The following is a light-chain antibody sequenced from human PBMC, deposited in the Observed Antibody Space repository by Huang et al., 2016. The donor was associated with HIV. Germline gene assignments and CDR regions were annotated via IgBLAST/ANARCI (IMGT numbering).Light chain of an antibody. CDR2: DTA. J-gene: IGKJ2*01. CDR1: QSVGGY. CDR3: QQPGS. V-gene: IGKV3-11*01. Sequence: EIVLTQSPGTLSLSPGERATLSCRASQSVGGYLAWYQQIPGQAPRRVIYDTATGATGIPARFSGSGSETDFTLTISSIEPEDFAVYYCQQPGSFGQGTKVDIK.